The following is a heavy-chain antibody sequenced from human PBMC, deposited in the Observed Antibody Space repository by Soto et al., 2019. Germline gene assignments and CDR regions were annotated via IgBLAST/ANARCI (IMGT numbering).Heavy chain of an antibody. CDR3: ARGIGEDYRDYYYYYMDV. CDR1: GYTFTSYD. CDR2: MNPNSGNT. D-gene: IGHD4-17*01. V-gene: IGHV1-8*01. J-gene: IGHJ6*03. Sequence: QVQLVQSGAEVKKPGASVKVSCKASGYTFTSYDINWVRQATGQGLEWMGWMNPNSGNTGYAQKFQGRVTMTTNTSISTAYMELSSLRSEDTAVYYCARGIGEDYRDYYYYYMDVWGKGTTVTVSS.